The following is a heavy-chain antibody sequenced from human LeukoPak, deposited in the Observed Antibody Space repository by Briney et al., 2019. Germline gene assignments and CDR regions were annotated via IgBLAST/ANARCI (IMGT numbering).Heavy chain of an antibody. CDR3: AKTVRLRYFDWLFPYFDY. Sequence: GGSLRLSCAASGFTFSSYAMSWVRQAPGKGLEWVSAISGSGGSTYYADSVKGRFTISRDNSKNTLYLQMNSLRAEDTAVYYCAKTVRLRYFDWLFPYFDYWGQGTLVTVSS. V-gene: IGHV3-23*01. D-gene: IGHD3-9*01. CDR1: GFTFSSYA. CDR2: ISGSGGST. J-gene: IGHJ4*02.